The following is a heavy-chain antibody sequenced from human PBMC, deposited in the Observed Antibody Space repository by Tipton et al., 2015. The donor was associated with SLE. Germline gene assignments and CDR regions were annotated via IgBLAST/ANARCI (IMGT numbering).Heavy chain of an antibody. J-gene: IGHJ4*02. CDR2: IYSGGST. CDR1: GFTVSSNY. V-gene: IGHV3-53*01. Sequence: GSLRLSCAASGFTVSSNYMSWVRQAPGKGLEWVSVIYSGGSTYYADSVKGRFTISRDNSKNSLYLQMNSLRAEDTAVYYCARDSDYKRFDYWGQGTLVTVSS. CDR3: ARDSDYKRFDY. D-gene: IGHD4-11*01.